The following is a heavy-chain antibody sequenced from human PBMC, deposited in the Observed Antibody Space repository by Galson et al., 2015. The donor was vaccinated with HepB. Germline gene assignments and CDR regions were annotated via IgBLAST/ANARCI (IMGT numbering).Heavy chain of an antibody. J-gene: IGHJ4*02. CDR1: GFTFSSYS. V-gene: IGHV3-48*02. CDR3: ARQPNIDY. Sequence: SLRLSCAASGFTFSSYSMNWVRQAPGKGLEWVSYISSSSSTIYYADSVKGRFTISRDNAKNSLYLQMNSLGDEDTAVYYCARQPNIDYWGQGTLVTVSS. D-gene: IGHD1/OR15-1a*01. CDR2: ISSSSSTI.